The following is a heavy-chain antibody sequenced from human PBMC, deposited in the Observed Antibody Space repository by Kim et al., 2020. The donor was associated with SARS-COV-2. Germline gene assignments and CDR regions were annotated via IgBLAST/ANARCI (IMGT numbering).Heavy chain of an antibody. CDR1: GFTFSSYS. V-gene: IGHV3-48*02. J-gene: IGHJ4*02. Sequence: GGSLRLSCAASGFTFSSYSMNWVRQAPGKGLEWVSYISRSTSSSSTIYYADSVKGRFTISRDNAKNSVYLQMNSLRDEDTAVYYCAREVNTQGLTLDFWGQGTLVTVSS. CDR3: AREVNTQGLTLDF. CDR2: ISRSTSSSSTI.